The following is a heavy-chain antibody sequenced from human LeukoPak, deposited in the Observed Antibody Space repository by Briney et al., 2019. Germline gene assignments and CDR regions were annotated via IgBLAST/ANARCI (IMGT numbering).Heavy chain of an antibody. Sequence: GGSLRLSCAASGFSFSNNWMTWVRQASGRGLEWVANIKEDGSEKHYVEFVKGRFTISRDNAKNSMYLRMNSLRADDTAVYYCARLLSGSYWSLGHYFDYWGQGALVTVSS. V-gene: IGHV3-7*01. CDR2: IKEDGSEK. CDR3: ARLLSGSYWSLGHYFDY. CDR1: GFSFSNNW. D-gene: IGHD1-26*01. J-gene: IGHJ4*02.